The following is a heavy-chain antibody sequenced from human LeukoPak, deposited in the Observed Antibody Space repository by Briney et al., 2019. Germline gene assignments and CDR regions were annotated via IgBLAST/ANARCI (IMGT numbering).Heavy chain of an antibody. D-gene: IGHD3-3*01. V-gene: IGHV1-8*03. CDR2: MNPNSGNT. J-gene: IGHJ2*01. CDR1: GYTFTSYD. CDR3: ARGLAHRLRFLEWSVHWYCDL. Sequence: ASVKVSCKASGYTFTSYDIKWVRQATGQGLEWMGWMNPNSGNTGYAQKFQGRVTITRNTSISTAYMELSSLRSEDTAVYYCARGLAHRLRFLEWSVHWYCDLWGRGTLVTVSS.